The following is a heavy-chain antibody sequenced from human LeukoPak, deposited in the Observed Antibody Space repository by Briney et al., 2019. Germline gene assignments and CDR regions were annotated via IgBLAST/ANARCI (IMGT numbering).Heavy chain of an antibody. J-gene: IGHJ2*01. CDR1: GGSISSGGYY. Sequence: PSETLSLTCTVSGGSISSGGYYWSWIRQPPAKGVEWIGYIYHSGSTYYNPSLKSRVTISVDRSKNQFSLKLSSVTAADTAVYYCARVDSGSYYPPPYWYFDLWGRGTPVTVSS. CDR3: ARVDSGSYYPPPYWYFDL. D-gene: IGHD1-26*01. CDR2: IYHSGST. V-gene: IGHV4-30-2*01.